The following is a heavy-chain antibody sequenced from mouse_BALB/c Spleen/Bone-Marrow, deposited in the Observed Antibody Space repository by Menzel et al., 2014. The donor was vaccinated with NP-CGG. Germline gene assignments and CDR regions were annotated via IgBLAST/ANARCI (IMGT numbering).Heavy chain of an antibody. CDR1: GYTFTSYD. CDR2: IFPGDGRT. CDR3: ARYDYAMDY. J-gene: IGHJ4*01. D-gene: IGHD2-3*01. V-gene: IGHV1-85*01. Sequence: VQLQQSGAELVKPGASVKLSCKASGYTFTSYDINWVRQRPEQGLEWIGWIFPGDGRTKYNEKFKGKATLTVDTSSSTAYIQLSSLSSEDSAVYFCARYDYAMDYWGQGTSVTVSS.